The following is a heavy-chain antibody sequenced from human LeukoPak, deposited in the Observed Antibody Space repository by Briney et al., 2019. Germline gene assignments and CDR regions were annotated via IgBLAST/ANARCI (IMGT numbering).Heavy chain of an antibody. J-gene: IGHJ4*02. Sequence: VASVKVSCKASGGTFSSYAISWVRQAPGQGLEWMGGIIPIFGTANYAQKFQGRVTITTDESTSTAYMELSSLRSEDTAVYYCAREFWSGYYQGYWGQGTLVTVSS. CDR3: AREFWSGYYQGY. CDR2: IIPIFGTA. CDR1: GGTFSSYA. V-gene: IGHV1-69*05. D-gene: IGHD3-3*01.